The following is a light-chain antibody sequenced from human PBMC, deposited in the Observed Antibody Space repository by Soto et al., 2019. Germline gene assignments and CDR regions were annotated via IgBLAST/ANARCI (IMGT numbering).Light chain of an antibody. Sequence: DIQMTQSPSSLSASVGDRVTITCRASQSISSYLNWYQQKPGKAPKLLIYAASSLQSGVPSRFSGSGSGTDFTLTISSLQPEDFATYYCQRSYSTPYTFGQVTKLEIK. CDR2: AAS. CDR1: QSISSY. CDR3: QRSYSTPYT. J-gene: IGKJ2*01. V-gene: IGKV1-39*01.